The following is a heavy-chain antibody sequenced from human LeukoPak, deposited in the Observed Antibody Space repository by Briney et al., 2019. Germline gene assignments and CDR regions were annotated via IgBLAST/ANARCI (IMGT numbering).Heavy chain of an antibody. Sequence: GESLKISCKGSGYSFSSYWIGWVRQMPGKGLEWMGIIYPGDSDTRYSPSFEGQGTISADKSISTAYLQWSSLKASDTAIYYCARQNQAGYYYYGLDVWGQGTTVTVSS. CDR2: IYPGDSDT. V-gene: IGHV5-51*01. CDR1: GYSFSSYW. J-gene: IGHJ6*02. CDR3: ARQNQAGYYYYGLDV.